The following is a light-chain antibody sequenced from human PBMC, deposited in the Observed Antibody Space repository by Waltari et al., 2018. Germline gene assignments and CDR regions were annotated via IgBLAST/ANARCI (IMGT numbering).Light chain of an antibody. CDR3: QPYGASAIT. CDR2: GAS. J-gene: IGKJ5*01. V-gene: IGKV3-20*01. Sequence: EIVLTQPPGTLSVSPGDRATLSCRASQSVLSYYLAWYPQNPGQAPRLLIYGASSRTTGIPDRFSGSGSGTDFTLTISRLEPADFTVYYCQPYGASAITFGQGTRLEIK. CDR1: QSVLSYY.